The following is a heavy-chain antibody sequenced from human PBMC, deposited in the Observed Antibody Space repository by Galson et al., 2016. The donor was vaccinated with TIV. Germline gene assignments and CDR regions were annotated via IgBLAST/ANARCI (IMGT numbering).Heavy chain of an antibody. CDR1: GGSISSDIYY. V-gene: IGHV4-39*01. D-gene: IGHD3-22*01. CDR2: IYYTGST. Sequence: LTCTVSGGSISSDIYYWAWIRQPPGKGLEWIATIYYTGSTYYNPSLRSRVSISMDTPKNQLSLKLTSVTAADTAVYYCARRTHYDSSGYSDAFDVWGQGTMVPVSS. CDR3: ARRTHYDSSGYSDAFDV. J-gene: IGHJ3*01.